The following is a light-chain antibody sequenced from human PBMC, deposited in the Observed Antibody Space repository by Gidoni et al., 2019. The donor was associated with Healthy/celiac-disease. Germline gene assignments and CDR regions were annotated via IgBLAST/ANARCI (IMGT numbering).Light chain of an antibody. CDR2: EVS. Sequence: SSLTQPASVSAPPGQPITISCTGTSRDVGGYNYVSWYQQHPGKAPKLMIYEVSNRPSGVSNRFSGSKSGNTASLTISGRQAEDEADYYCSAYTSSSTPVFGTGTKVTVL. J-gene: IGLJ1*01. CDR1: SRDVGGYNY. V-gene: IGLV2-14*01. CDR3: SAYTSSSTPV.